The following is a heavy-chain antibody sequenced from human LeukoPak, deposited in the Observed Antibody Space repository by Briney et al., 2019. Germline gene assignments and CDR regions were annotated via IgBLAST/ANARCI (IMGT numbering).Heavy chain of an antibody. J-gene: IGHJ3*02. CDR1: GGSISSYY. CDR2: IYYSGST. D-gene: IGHD3-16*02. Sequence: SETLSLTCTVSGGSISSYYWSWIRQPPGKGLEWIGYIYYSGSTNYNPSLKSRVTISVDKSKNQFSLKLSSVTAADTAVYYCARDLNDYVWGSYRYAFDIWGQGTMVTVSS. V-gene: IGHV4-59*12. CDR3: ARDLNDYVWGSYRYAFDI.